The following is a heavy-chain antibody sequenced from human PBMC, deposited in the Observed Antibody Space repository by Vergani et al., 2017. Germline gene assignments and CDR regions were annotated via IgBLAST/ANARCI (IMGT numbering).Heavy chain of an antibody. CDR3: AIGDTYDILTGYYKGYYYGMDV. CDR2: IIPIFGTA. D-gene: IGHD3-9*01. J-gene: IGHJ6*02. CDR1: GGTFSSYA. Sequence: QVQLVQSGAEVKKPGSSVKVSCKASGGTFSSYAISWVRQAPGQGLEWMGGIIPIFGTANYAQKFQGRVTITADESTSTAYMELSSLRSEDTAVYYCAIGDTYDILTGYYKGYYYGMDVWGQGTTVTVSS. V-gene: IGHV1-69*12.